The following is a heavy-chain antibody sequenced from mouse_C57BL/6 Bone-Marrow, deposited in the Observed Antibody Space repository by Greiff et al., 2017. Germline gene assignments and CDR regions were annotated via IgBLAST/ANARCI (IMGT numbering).Heavy chain of an antibody. D-gene: IGHD1-1*02. CDR2: IDPANGNT. CDR3: ARRMGLWWYIDV. Sequence: VQLQQSVAELVRPGASVKLSCTASGFNFKNTYMHWVKQRPEQGLEWIGRIDPANGNTKYAPKFKGKATITADKSSNTAYLQLSSLTSEDTALYYCARRMGLWWYIDVWGTGTTVTVSA. J-gene: IGHJ1*03. CDR1: GFNFKNTY. V-gene: IGHV14-3*01.